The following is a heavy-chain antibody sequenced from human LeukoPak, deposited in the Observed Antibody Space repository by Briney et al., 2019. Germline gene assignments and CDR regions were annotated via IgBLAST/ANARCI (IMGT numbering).Heavy chain of an antibody. J-gene: IGHJ4*02. CDR3: ARDSSWGSGIYRFDY. Sequence: GGSLRLSCAASGFTFSSYEMNWVRQAPGKGLEWVSYISSSGSTIYYADSVKGRFTISRDNAKNSLYLQMNSLRAEDTAVYYCARDSSWGSGIYRFDYWGQGTLVTVSS. V-gene: IGHV3-48*03. CDR2: ISSSGSTI. D-gene: IGHD3-10*01. CDR1: GFTFSSYE.